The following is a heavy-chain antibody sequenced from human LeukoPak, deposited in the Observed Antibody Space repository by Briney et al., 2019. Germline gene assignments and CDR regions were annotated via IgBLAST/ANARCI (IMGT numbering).Heavy chain of an antibody. V-gene: IGHV3-7*01. CDR3: ARGGSWFAH. CDR1: GLTFSVYW. CDR2: IKEDGSEK. D-gene: IGHD3-10*01. J-gene: IGHJ5*02. Sequence: PGGSLRLSCVASGLTFSVYWMSWVRQAPGKGLEWVANIKEDGSEKYYVDSVKGRFTISRDNAKNSLYLQMSSLRAEDAAVYYCARGGSWFAHWGQGTPVTVSS.